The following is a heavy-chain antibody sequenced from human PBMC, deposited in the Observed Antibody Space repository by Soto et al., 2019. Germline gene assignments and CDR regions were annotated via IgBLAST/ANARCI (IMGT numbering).Heavy chain of an antibody. J-gene: IGHJ6*02. D-gene: IGHD3-22*01. CDR1: GGSISSYY. Sequence: PSETLSLTCTVSGGSISSYYWSWIRQPPGKGLEWIGYIYYSGSTNYNPSLKSRVTISVDTSKNQFSLKLSSVTAADTAVYYCARDFYDSSGYYPGNYYYYGMGVWGQGTTVTVSS. CDR3: ARDFYDSSGYYPGNYYYYGMGV. CDR2: IYYSGST. V-gene: IGHV4-59*01.